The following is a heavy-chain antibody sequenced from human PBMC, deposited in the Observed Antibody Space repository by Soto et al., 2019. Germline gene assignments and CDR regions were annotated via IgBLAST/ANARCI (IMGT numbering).Heavy chain of an antibody. CDR1: GYTFTSYA. V-gene: IGHV1-3*01. CDR3: ASLLRIVGATHDAFDI. D-gene: IGHD1-26*01. CDR2: INAGNGNT. Sequence: ASVKVSCKASGYTFTSYAMHWVRQAPGQRLEWMGWINAGNGNTKYSQKFQGRVTITRDTSASTAYMELSSLRSEDTAVYYCASLLRIVGATHDAFDIWGQGTMVTVSS. J-gene: IGHJ3*02.